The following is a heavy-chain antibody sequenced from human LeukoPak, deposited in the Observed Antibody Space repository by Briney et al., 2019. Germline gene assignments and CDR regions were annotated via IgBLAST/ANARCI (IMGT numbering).Heavy chain of an antibody. V-gene: IGHV3-23*01. D-gene: IGHD5-12*01. CDR1: GFIFSRYA. Sequence: GGSLTLSCPSSGFIFSRYAMSWLRQPRCKGLDGVSAINGRGCKTYYADCLKGRFTIPIHNQKNTQYLQVNGQTDKDTPVYYCAKDPVRGYSGYDLSPTVPDYYYYMDVWGKGTTVTVSS. CDR2: INGRGCKT. CDR3: AKDPVRGYSGYDLSPTVPDYYYYMDV. J-gene: IGHJ6*03.